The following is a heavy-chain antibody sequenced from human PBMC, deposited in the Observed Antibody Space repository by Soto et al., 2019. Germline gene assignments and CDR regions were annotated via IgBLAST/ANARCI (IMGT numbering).Heavy chain of an antibody. Sequence: GASVKVSCKASGYTFTSYGISWLRQAPGQGLEWMGWISAYNGNTNYAQKLQGRVTMTTDTSTSTAYTELRSLRSDDTAVYYCARERPAYPNWFDPWGQGTLVTVSS. J-gene: IGHJ5*02. D-gene: IGHD2-21*01. V-gene: IGHV1-18*01. CDR1: GYTFTSYG. CDR2: ISAYNGNT. CDR3: ARERPAYPNWFDP.